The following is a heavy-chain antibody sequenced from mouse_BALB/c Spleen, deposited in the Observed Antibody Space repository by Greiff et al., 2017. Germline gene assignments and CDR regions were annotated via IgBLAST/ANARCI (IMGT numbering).Heavy chain of an antibody. Sequence: QVHVKQSGAELVRPGSSVKISCKASGYAFSSYWMNWVKQRPGQGLEWIGQIYPGDGDTNYNGKFKGKATLTADKSSSTAYMQLSSLTSEDSAVYFCAREGTTVVAPFAYWGQGTLVTVSA. D-gene: IGHD1-1*01. V-gene: IGHV1-80*01. CDR3: AREGTTVVAPFAY. J-gene: IGHJ3*01. CDR2: IYPGDGDT. CDR1: GYAFSSYW.